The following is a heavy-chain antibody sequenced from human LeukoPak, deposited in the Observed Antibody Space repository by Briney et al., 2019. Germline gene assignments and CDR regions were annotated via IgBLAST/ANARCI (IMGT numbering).Heavy chain of an antibody. Sequence: PSETLSLTCTVSGGSISSYYWSWIRQPPGKGLEWIGYIYYSGSTNYNPSLKSRVTISVDTSKNQFSLKLSSVTAADTAVYYCARSYDFCSGYYDYWGQGTLVTVSS. V-gene: IGHV4-59*01. CDR1: GGSISSYY. D-gene: IGHD3-3*01. CDR2: IYYSGST. CDR3: ARSYDFCSGYYDY. J-gene: IGHJ4*02.